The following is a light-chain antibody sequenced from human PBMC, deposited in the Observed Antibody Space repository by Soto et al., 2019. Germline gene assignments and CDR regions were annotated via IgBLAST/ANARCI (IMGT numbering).Light chain of an antibody. J-gene: IGKJ1*01. V-gene: IGKV3-15*01. CDR3: HQYDTWPPWT. CDR2: GAS. Sequence: EIVMTQSPATLSVSPGERATLSCRASQTVGSYLAWYQQKPGQAPRLLIYGASTRATGIPARFSGSGSGTEFTLTISSLQSEDSAVYYCHQYDTWPPWTFGHGTKVDIK. CDR1: QTVGSY.